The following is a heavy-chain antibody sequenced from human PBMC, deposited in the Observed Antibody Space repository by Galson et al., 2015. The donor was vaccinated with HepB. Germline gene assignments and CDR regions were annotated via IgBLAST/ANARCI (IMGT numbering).Heavy chain of an antibody. CDR1: GYRFNSYG. CDR2: ISGYNDKT. V-gene: IGHV1-18*01. D-gene: IGHD6-6*01. CDR3: ARDSTSSDFGRCYYYGMDV. J-gene: IGHJ6*02. Sequence: SVKVSCKASGYRFNSYGISWVRQAPGQGLEWMGWISGYNDKTDFAQKFQGRVSMTTDTSTSTAFMELRSLKSDDTAVDYCARDSTSSDFGRCYYYGMDVWGQGTTVTVSS.